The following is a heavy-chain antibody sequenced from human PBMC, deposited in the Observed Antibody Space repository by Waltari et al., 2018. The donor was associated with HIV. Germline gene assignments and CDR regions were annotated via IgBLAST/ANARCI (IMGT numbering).Heavy chain of an antibody. J-gene: IGHJ6*02. CDR1: GYTFTGYY. D-gene: IGHD4-4*01. CDR2: INPNSGGT. CDR3: AREGARMTTMIYYYYGMDV. Sequence: QVQLVQSGAEVKKPGASVKVSCKDSGYTFTGYYIHWVRQAPGQGLEWMGRINPNSGGTNYAQQFQGRVTMTRDTSISTAYMELSRLRSDDTAVYYCAREGARMTTMIYYYYGMDVWGQGTTVTVSS. V-gene: IGHV1-2*06.